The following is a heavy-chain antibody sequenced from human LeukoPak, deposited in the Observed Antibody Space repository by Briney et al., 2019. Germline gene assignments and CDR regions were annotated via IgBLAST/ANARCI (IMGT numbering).Heavy chain of an antibody. CDR3: ARLAAAGDRWFDP. J-gene: IGHJ5*02. CDR2: INPNSGGT. CDR1: GYTFTGYY. Sequence: ASVKVSCKASGYTFTGYYMHWVRQAPGQGLEWMGWINPNSGGTNYEQKFQGRVTMTRDTSISTAYMELSRLRSDDTAVYYCARLAAAGDRWFDPWGQGTLVTVSS. V-gene: IGHV1-2*02. D-gene: IGHD6-13*01.